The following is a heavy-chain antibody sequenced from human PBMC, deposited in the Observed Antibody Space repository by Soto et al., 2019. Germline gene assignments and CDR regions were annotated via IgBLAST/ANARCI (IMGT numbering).Heavy chain of an antibody. D-gene: IGHD4-17*01. CDR2: IYHDDSDT. CDR1: GYSFTSYW. V-gene: IGHV5-51*01. J-gene: IGHJ4*02. Sequence: GESLKISCKGPGYSFTSYWIGWVRQMPGKGLELIEIIYHDDSDTRYSPSFQGQVTSSADKSISTVYLQWSSLKASDTAMYYCARSEPGSTVTSFDYWGQGTLVTVSS. CDR3: ARSEPGSTVTSFDY.